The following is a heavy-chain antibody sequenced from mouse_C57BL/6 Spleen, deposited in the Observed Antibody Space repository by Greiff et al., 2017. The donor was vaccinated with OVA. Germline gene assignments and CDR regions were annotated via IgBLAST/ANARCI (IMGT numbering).Heavy chain of an antibody. J-gene: IGHJ2*01. V-gene: IGHV5-17*01. CDR1: GFTFSDYG. CDR2: ISSGSSTI. Sequence: EVKLVESGGGLVKPGGSLKLSCAASGFTFSDYGMHWVRQAPEKGLEWVAYISSGSSTIYYADTVKGRFTISRDNAKNTLFLQMTSLRSEDTATYYCARRVTTGYYFDYWGQGTTLTVSS. CDR3: ARRVTTGYYFDY. D-gene: IGHD2-2*01.